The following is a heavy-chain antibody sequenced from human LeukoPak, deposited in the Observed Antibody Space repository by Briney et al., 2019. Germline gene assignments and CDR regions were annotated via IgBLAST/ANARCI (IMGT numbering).Heavy chain of an antibody. Sequence: SQTLSLTCTVSGGSIRRGGYNWAWIRQHPGKGLEWIGRIYTSGSTNYNPSLKSRVTISVDTSKNQFSLKLSSVTAADTAVYYCARESTGLNYDFWSGYSYNWFDPWGQGTLVTVSS. J-gene: IGHJ5*02. CDR3: ARESTGLNYDFWSGYSYNWFDP. CDR1: GGSIRRGGYN. D-gene: IGHD3-3*01. V-gene: IGHV4-61*02. CDR2: IYTSGST.